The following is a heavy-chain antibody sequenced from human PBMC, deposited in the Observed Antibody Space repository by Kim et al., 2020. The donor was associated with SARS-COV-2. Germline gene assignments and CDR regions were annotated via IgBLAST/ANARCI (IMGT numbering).Heavy chain of an antibody. V-gene: IGHV1-69*13. CDR3: ARGGPYIVATKGFDY. CDR1: GGTFSSYA. D-gene: IGHD5-12*01. Sequence: SVKVSCKASGGTFSSYAISWVRQAPGQGLEWMGGIIPIFGTANYAQKFQGRVTITADESTSTAYMELSSLRSEDTAVYYCARGGPYIVATKGFDYWGQGTLVTVSS. CDR2: IIPIFGTA. J-gene: IGHJ4*02.